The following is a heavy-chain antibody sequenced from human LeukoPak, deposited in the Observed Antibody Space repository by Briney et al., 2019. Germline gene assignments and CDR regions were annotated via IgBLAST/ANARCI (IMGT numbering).Heavy chain of an antibody. D-gene: IGHD2/OR15-2a*01. CDR3: ARGPDNTYYYYMDV. CDR2: IFYSGGT. V-gene: IGHV4-39*07. Sequence: SETLSLTCTVSGGSINTPNYYWGWIRQTPGKGLEWIGNIFYSGGTYYSPSLTSRVTISLDTSKNQFSLKLSSVTAADTAVYYCARGPDNTYYYYMDVWGKGTTVTVSS. J-gene: IGHJ6*03. CDR1: GGSINTPNYY.